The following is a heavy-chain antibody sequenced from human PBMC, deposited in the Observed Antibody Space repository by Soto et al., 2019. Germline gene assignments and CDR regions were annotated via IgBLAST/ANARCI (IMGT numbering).Heavy chain of an antibody. CDR1: GFTFSSYA. CDR2: ISGSGGSA. CDR3: SRDRYCSGGSCYSEWAFDI. V-gene: IGHV3-23*01. J-gene: IGHJ3*02. D-gene: IGHD2-15*01. Sequence: GGSLRLSCAASGFTFSSYAMSWVRQAPGEGLEWVSAISGSGGSAYYADSVKGRFTISSDNSKNTLYLQMNSLRAEDTAVYYCSRDRYCSGGSCYSEWAFDIWGQGTMVTVSS.